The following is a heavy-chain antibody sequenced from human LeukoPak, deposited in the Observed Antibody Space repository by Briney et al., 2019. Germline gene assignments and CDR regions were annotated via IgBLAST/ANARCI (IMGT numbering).Heavy chain of an antibody. Sequence: GGSLRLSCAASGFTFSRFGMHWVRQAPGTGLEWVAVIWYDGGNKYYADFVKGRFTISRDNPKNTVYLEMNSLRVEDTAVYYCARWDYSAAARRSGDYSMDVWGQGTTVTVSS. CDR2: IWYDGGNK. CDR1: GFTFSRFG. CDR3: ARWDYSAAARRSGDYSMDV. J-gene: IGHJ6*02. D-gene: IGHD3-3*01. V-gene: IGHV3-33*01.